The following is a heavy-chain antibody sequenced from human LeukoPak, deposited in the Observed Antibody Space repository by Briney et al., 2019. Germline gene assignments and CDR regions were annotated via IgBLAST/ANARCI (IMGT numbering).Heavy chain of an antibody. D-gene: IGHD3-10*01. Sequence: PGGSLRPSCAASGFTFNDYGMHWVRQAPGKGLEWVAFIWYDGSNKYYADSVKGRFTISRDNSKNTLYLQMNSLRAEDTAVYYCAREGITMVRGVITGAFDIWGQGTMVTVSS. CDR3: AREGITMVRGVITGAFDI. CDR2: IWYDGSNK. V-gene: IGHV3-33*01. J-gene: IGHJ3*02. CDR1: GFTFNDYG.